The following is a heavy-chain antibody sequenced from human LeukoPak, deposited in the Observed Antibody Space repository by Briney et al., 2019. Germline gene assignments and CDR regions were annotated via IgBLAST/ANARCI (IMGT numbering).Heavy chain of an antibody. CDR3: ARVVSKSHCSGGSCYSSWFDP. J-gene: IGHJ5*02. Sequence: SETLSLTCAVSGGSISSGGYSWSWIRQPPGKGLEWIGYSYHSGSTYYNPSLKSRVTISVDRSKNQFSLKLSSVTAADTAVYYCARVVSKSHCSGGSCYSSWFDPWGQGTLVTVSS. CDR2: SYHSGST. D-gene: IGHD2-15*01. V-gene: IGHV4-30-2*01. CDR1: GGSISSGGYS.